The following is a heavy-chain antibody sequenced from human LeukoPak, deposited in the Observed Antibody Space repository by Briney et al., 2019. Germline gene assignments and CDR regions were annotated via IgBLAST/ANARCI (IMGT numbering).Heavy chain of an antibody. CDR2: ISGSGGST. CDR1: GFTFSRYA. CDR3: AKGRDCSSTSCYQPFDY. Sequence: VGSLRLSCAASGFTFSRYAMSWVRQAPGKGLEWVSAISGSGGSTYYADSVKGRFTISRDNSKNTLYLQMNSLRAEDTAVYYCAKGRDCSSTSCYQPFDYWGQGTLVTVSS. D-gene: IGHD2-2*01. V-gene: IGHV3-23*01. J-gene: IGHJ4*02.